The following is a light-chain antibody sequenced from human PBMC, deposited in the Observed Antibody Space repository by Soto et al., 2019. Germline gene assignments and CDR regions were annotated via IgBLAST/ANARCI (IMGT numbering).Light chain of an antibody. V-gene: IGKV3-15*01. CDR2: GAS. J-gene: IGKJ2*01. Sequence: IGMTQSPATLSVSPGERAPLSCRASQSISSNLAWYQQKPGQAPRRLIYGASTRATGIPARFSGSGSGTEFTLTISSLQAEDFAVYYWQQYTNWPPNTFGQGTKLEIK. CDR1: QSISSN. CDR3: QQYTNWPPNT.